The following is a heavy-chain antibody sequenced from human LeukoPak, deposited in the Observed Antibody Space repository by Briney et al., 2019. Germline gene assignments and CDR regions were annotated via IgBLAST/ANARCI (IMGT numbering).Heavy chain of an antibody. V-gene: IGHV4-59*11. D-gene: IGHD2-15*01. CDR2: IYYSGST. J-gene: IGHJ6*03. CDR3: GRKDIVEDPVVNEEESYYYYRNV. CDR1: GGSISSHY. Sequence: SETLSLTCTVSGGSISSHYWSWIRQPPGKGLEWIGYIYYSGSTNYNPSLKSRVTISVDTSKNQFSLKLSSVTAADTAVYYCGRKDIVEDPVVNEEESYYYYRNVWAKGPRSPSP.